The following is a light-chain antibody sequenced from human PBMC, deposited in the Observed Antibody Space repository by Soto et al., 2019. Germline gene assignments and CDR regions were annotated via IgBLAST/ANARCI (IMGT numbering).Light chain of an antibody. CDR1: QNVNSN. J-gene: IGKJ4*01. Sequence: IVMTQSPATVSLSPGERATLSSRASQNVNSNLAWYQQKPGQPPRLLIYGAYTRATGAPARFSGSGSGTEFTLTINSLQSEDFAVYYCQQYNSWPPLTFGGGTKVDIK. V-gene: IGKV3-15*01. CDR2: GAY. CDR3: QQYNSWPPLT.